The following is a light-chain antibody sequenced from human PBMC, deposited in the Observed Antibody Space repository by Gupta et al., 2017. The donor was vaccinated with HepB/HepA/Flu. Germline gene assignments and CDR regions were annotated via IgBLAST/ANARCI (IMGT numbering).Light chain of an antibody. CDR1: QNLLYSSSNKNN. CDR2: WAS. CDR3: QQYYASPWT. Sequence: DVVMTLSPDSLSVSLGERATINCKSSQNLLYSSSNKNNLTWYQQKPGQPPKLLIYWASTRNSGVPDRFNGSGSGTDFTLTISSLQAEDVAVYYCQQYYASPWTFGQGTKVEIK. J-gene: IGKJ1*01. V-gene: IGKV4-1*01.